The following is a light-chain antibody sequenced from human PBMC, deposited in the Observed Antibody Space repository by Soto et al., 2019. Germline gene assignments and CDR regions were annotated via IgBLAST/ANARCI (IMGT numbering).Light chain of an antibody. CDR3: QQYGSSGT. Sequence: EIVLTQSPGTLSLSPGERVTLSCRASQSVSSYLAWYQQKPGQAPRLLIYDASNRATGIPDRFSGSGSGTDFTLTISRLEPEDFAVYYCQQYGSSGTFGQGTKVDIK. V-gene: IGKV3-20*01. CDR2: DAS. J-gene: IGKJ1*01. CDR1: QSVSSY.